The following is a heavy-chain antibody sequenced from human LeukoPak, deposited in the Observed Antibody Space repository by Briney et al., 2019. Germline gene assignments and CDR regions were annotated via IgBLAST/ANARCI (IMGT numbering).Heavy chain of an antibody. CDR3: ARGFRVIVVVPAATRRQYYYGMDV. CDR1: GYTFTSYD. Sequence: ASVKVSCKASGYTFTSYDINWVRQATGQGREWMGWMNPNSGNTGYAQKFQGRVTMTRKTSIRTDYMELSRLRSEDTAVYYCARGFRVIVVVPAATRRQYYYGMDVWGQGTTVTVSS. J-gene: IGHJ6*02. D-gene: IGHD2-2*01. CDR2: MNPNSGNT. V-gene: IGHV1-8*01.